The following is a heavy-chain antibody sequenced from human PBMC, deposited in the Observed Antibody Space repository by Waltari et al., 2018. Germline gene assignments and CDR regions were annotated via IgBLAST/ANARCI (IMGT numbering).Heavy chain of an antibody. CDR1: GFTFSSYA. V-gene: IGHV3-23*04. CDR2: ISIGGGTT. CDR3: AKRVAAAGLFDY. J-gene: IGHJ4*02. Sequence: EVQLVESGGGLVQPGGSLRLSCAASGFTFSSYAMSWVRQAPGKGLEWVSTISIGGGTTYYADSGKGRFTISRDNFKNTLYLQMNSLRAEDTAVYYCAKRVAAAGLFDYWGQGTLVTVSS. D-gene: IGHD6-13*01.